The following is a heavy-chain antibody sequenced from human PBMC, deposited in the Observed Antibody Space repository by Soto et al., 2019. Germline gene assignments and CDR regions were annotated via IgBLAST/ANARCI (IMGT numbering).Heavy chain of an antibody. CDR3: ARDGRMGSGWSFDY. V-gene: IGHV4-31*03. CDR2: VYYSGST. Sequence: PSETLSLTCTVSGGSISSGGYYWSWIRQHPGKGLEWIGYVYYSGSTNYNPSLKSRVTISVDKSKNQFSLKLSSVTAADTAVYYCARDGRMGSGWSFDYWGQGTLVTVSS. J-gene: IGHJ4*02. D-gene: IGHD6-19*01. CDR1: GGSISSGGYY.